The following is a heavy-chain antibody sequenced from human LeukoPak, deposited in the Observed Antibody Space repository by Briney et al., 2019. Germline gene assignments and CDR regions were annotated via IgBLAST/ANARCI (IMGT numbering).Heavy chain of an antibody. J-gene: IGHJ6*03. Sequence: TGGSLRLSCAASGFTFSSYGTHWVRQAPGKGLEWVAVIRYDGSNKYYADCVKGRFTIYRDNSKNTLYLQMNSLRAEDTAVYYCAKEASGYCSGGSCSLYYYYYYMDVWGKGTTVTVSS. D-gene: IGHD2-15*01. V-gene: IGHV3-33*06. CDR1: GFTFSSYG. CDR2: IRYDGSNK. CDR3: AKEASGYCSGGSCSLYYYYYYMDV.